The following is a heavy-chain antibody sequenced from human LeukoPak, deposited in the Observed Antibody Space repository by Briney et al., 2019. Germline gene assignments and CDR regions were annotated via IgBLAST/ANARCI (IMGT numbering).Heavy chain of an antibody. CDR3: ARDYDFWSGYSDY. J-gene: IGHJ4*02. Sequence: SETLSLTCTVSGGSISSGSYYWSWIRQPAGKGLEWTGRIYTSGGTNYDPSLKSRVIISVDTSKNQFSLKLSSVTAADTAVYYCARDYDFWSGYSDYWGQGTLVTVSS. CDR1: GGSISSGSYY. CDR2: IYTSGGT. D-gene: IGHD3-3*01. V-gene: IGHV4-61*02.